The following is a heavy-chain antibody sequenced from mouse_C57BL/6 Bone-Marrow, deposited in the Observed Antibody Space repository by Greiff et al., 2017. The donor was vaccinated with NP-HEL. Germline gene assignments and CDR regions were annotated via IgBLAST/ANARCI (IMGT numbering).Heavy chain of an antibody. D-gene: IGHD1-1*01. Sequence: VQLQQSGPELVKPGASVKISCKASGYAFSSSWMNWVKQRPGKGLEWIGRIYPGDGDTNYNGKFKGKATLTADNSSSTAYMQLSSLTSEDSAVYFCARSGHYGSSFCYWYFDVWGKGTTVTVSS. J-gene: IGHJ1*03. CDR3: ARSGHYGSSFCYWYFDV. CDR1: GYAFSSSW. V-gene: IGHV1-82*01. CDR2: IYPGDGDT.